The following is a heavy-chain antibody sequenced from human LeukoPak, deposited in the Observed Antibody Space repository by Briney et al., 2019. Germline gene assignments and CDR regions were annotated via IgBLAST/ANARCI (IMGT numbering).Heavy chain of an antibody. Sequence: GASVKVSCKASGYTFTSYYMHWVRQAPGQGLEWMGIINPSGGSTSYAQKFQGRVTMTRDTSTTTVYMELSSLRSEDTAVYYCARGPSAYCGGDCYSGDYWGQGTLVTVSS. V-gene: IGHV1-46*01. CDR2: INPSGGST. CDR3: ARGPSAYCGGDCYSGDY. D-gene: IGHD2-21*02. J-gene: IGHJ4*02. CDR1: GYTFTSYY.